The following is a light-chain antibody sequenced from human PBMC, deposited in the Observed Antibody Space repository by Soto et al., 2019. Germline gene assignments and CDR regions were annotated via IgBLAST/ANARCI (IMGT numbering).Light chain of an antibody. CDR3: QQRSTWPRT. CDR1: QTVNSN. CDR2: GAS. J-gene: IGKJ4*01. V-gene: IGKV3D-15*01. Sequence: EIVMTQSPATLSVSPGERATLSCRASQTVNSNLAWYQKKPGQAPRLLIYGASTRAPGIPARFSGSGSGTEFTLTISSLQSEDFAVYYCQQRSTWPRTFGGGTKVEIK.